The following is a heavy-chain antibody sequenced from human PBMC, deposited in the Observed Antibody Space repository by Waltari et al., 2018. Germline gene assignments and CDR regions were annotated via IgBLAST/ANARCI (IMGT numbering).Heavy chain of an antibody. CDR3: AKYCSGTSCFPRYAMDV. CDR2: ISGSGGTI. V-gene: IGHV3-23*01. D-gene: IGHD2-15*01. J-gene: IGHJ6*02. CDR1: GFSFGTYA. Sequence: EVQLLESGGGLVQPGGSLTLSCSGSGFSFGTYAMSWVRQAPGKGLEWVSVISGSGGTIQYADPVQGRFTMSRDNAMKTLYLQMNSLTAEDTAVYYCAKYCSGTSCFPRYAMDVWGQGTTVTVSS.